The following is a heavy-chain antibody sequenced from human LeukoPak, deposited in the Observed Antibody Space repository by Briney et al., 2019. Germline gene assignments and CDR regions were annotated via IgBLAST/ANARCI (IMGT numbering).Heavy chain of an antibody. J-gene: IGHJ3*02. CDR2: ISYDGSNK. V-gene: IGHV3-30*03. D-gene: IGHD6-19*01. CDR3: ARGIAVAENAFDI. CDR1: GFTFSSYG. Sequence: GGSLRLSCAASGFTFSSYGMHWVRQAPGKGLEWVAVISYDGSNKYYADSVKGRFTISRDNSKNTLYLQTNSLRAEDTAVYYCARGIAVAENAFDIWGQGTMVTVSS.